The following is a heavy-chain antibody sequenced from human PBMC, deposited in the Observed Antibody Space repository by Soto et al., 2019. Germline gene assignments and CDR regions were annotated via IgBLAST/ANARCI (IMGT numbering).Heavy chain of an antibody. CDR1: GFTFSSYA. CDR3: AKDPWQQNREDYYYYMDV. V-gene: IGHV3-23*01. Sequence: PGGSLRLSCAASGFTFSSYAMSWVRQAPGKGLEWVSAISGSGGSTYYADSVKGRFTISRDNSKNTLYLQMNSLRAEDTAVYYCAKDPWQQNREDYYYYMDVWGKGTTVTVSS. D-gene: IGHD6-13*01. J-gene: IGHJ6*03. CDR2: ISGSGGST.